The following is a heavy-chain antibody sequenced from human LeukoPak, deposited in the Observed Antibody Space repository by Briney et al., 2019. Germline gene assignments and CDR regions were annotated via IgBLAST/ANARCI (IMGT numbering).Heavy chain of an antibody. D-gene: IGHD6-13*01. V-gene: IGHV4-39*07. J-gene: IGHJ4*02. Sequence: SETLSLTCTVSGGSISSSSYYWGWIRQPPGKGLEWIGSIHYSGSTNYNPSLKSRVTISVDTSKNQFSLKLSSVTAADTAVYYCARGRLLYSSSWLTGRFDYWGQGTLVTVSS. CDR2: IHYSGST. CDR1: GGSISSSSYY. CDR3: ARGRLLYSSSWLTGRFDY.